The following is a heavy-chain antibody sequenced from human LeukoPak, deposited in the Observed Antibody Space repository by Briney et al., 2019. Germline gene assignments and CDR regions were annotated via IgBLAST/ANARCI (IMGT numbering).Heavy chain of an antibody. Sequence: GRSLRLSCAASGFTFSSYAMHWVRQAPGKGLEWVAVISYDGSNKYYADSVKGRFTISRDNSKNTLYLQMNSLRAEDTAVYYCARDRCSSTSGYGDYWGQGTPVTVSS. CDR1: GFTFSSYA. J-gene: IGHJ4*02. CDR2: ISYDGSNK. V-gene: IGHV3-30*04. CDR3: ARDRCSSTSGYGDY. D-gene: IGHD2-2*01.